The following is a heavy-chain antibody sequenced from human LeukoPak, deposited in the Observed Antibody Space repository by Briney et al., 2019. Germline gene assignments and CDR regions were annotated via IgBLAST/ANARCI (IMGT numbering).Heavy chain of an antibody. D-gene: IGHD6-6*01. V-gene: IGHV1-69*04. CDR3: ARDRGGSSSAFDP. J-gene: IGHJ5*02. CDR1: GGTFSSYT. Sequence: GASVKVSCKASGGTFSSYTISWVRQAPGQGLEWMGRIIPILGIANYAQKFQGRVTITADKSTSTAYMEPSSLRSEDTAVYYCARDRGGSSSAFDPWGQGTLVTVSS. CDR2: IIPILGIA.